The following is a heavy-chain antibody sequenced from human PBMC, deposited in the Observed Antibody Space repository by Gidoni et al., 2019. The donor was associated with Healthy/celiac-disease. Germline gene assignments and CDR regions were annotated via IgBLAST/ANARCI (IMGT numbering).Heavy chain of an antibody. CDR2: IRSKAYGGTT. J-gene: IGHJ4*02. Sequence: EVQLVESGGGLVQPGRSLRLSLTASGFTFGYYAMSWFRQAPGKGLEWVGFIRSKAYGGTTEYAASVKGRFTISRDDSKSIAYLQMNSLKTEDTAVYYCTRDQEDTMVRGVLWGQGTLVTVSS. CDR3: TRDQEDTMVRGVL. CDR1: GFTFGYYA. D-gene: IGHD3-10*01. V-gene: IGHV3-49*03.